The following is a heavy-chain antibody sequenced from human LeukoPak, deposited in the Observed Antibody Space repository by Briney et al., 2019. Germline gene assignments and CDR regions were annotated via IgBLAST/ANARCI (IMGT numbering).Heavy chain of an antibody. V-gene: IGHV3-23*01. CDR3: AKGPTKGYCSSTSCYIVDWFDP. J-gene: IGHJ5*02. CDR2: ISGSGGSK. D-gene: IGHD2-2*02. CDR1: GFTFSSYA. Sequence: GGSLRLSCAAPGFTFSSYAMSWVRQAPGKGLEWVSAISGSGGSKYYADSVKGRFTISRDNSKNRLYLQMNSLRAEDTAVYYCAKGPTKGYCSSTSCYIVDWFDPWGQGTLVTVSS.